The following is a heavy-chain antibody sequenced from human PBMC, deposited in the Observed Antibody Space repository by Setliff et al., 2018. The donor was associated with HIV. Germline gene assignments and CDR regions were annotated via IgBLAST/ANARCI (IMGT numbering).Heavy chain of an antibody. Sequence: KSSETLSLTCTVSGGSISSGSYYWSWIRQPAGKGLEWIGHIYTSGSTNYNPSLKSRVIISIDTSKNQFSLKLFSVTAADTAVYYCASRRGGGFLAWPDPYFDYWGQGTLGTVSS. CDR1: GGSISSGSYY. CDR2: IYTSGST. D-gene: IGHD3-3*01. J-gene: IGHJ4*02. V-gene: IGHV4-61*09. CDR3: ASRRGGGFLAWPDPYFDY.